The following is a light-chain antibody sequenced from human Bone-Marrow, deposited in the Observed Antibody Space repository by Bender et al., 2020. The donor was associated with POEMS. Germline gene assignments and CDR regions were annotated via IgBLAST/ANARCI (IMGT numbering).Light chain of an antibody. V-gene: IGLV1-44*01. CDR3: AEGV. CDR1: SSNIGSNT. CDR2: SNN. Sequence: QSVLTQPPSASGTPGQRVTISCSGSSSNIGSNTVNWYQQLPGTAPKLLIYSNNQRPSGVPDRFSGSKSGTSASLAISGLQSEDEADYYCAEGVFGGGTKLTVL. J-gene: IGLJ3*02.